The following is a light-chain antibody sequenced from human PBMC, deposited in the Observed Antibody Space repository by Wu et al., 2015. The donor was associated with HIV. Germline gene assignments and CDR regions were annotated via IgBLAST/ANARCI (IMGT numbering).Light chain of an antibody. V-gene: IGKV3D-20*01. CDR3: QQYGNSSHT. Sequence: DIVLTQSPATLSLSPGERATLSCGASQSVNSNFLAWYQQKLGLAPRLLIYAASSRATGIPARFSGSGSGTDFTLTISRLEPEDFAVYYCQQYGNSSHTFGQGTKLEIK. CDR1: QSVNSNF. CDR2: AAS. J-gene: IGKJ2*01.